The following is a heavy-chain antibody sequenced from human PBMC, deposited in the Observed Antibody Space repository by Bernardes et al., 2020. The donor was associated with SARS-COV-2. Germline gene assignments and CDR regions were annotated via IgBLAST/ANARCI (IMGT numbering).Heavy chain of an antibody. CDR2: TKQDGSEK. Sequence: GGSLRLSCVGSGFTFTSFWMGWVRQAPGKGLEWVANTKQDGSEKQYVDSVKGRFTISRDNPKNSLYLQMKSLRAEDTAVYYCARDNQGAFDIWGQGTMVTVSS. CDR3: ARDNQGAFDI. CDR1: GFTFTSFW. J-gene: IGHJ3*02. V-gene: IGHV3-7*01.